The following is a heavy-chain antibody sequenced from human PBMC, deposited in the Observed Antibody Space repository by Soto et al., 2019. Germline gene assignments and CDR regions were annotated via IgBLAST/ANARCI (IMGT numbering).Heavy chain of an antibody. CDR1: GGSIDGRN. J-gene: IGHJ6*02. CDR2: VYYDGGS. CDR3: VRQGIGNLHGLVDV. D-gene: IGHD3-10*01. Sequence: QVQLQESGPGLVKPSETLSLTCTVSGGSIDGRNCAWIRQPPGKGLKWLGYVYYDGGSSYNPSVKSRLTLSMDTSKSQFSLQLRSVTAADTAVYYCVRQGIGNLHGLVDVWGRGTTVTVSS. V-gene: IGHV4-59*08.